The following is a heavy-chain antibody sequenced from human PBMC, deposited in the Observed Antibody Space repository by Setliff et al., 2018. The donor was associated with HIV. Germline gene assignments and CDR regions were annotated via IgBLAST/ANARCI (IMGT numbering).Heavy chain of an antibody. CDR2: IDTSGSTI. V-gene: IGHV3-11*04. CDR3: ARERAYDYLWGSYRSSQNSFDY. Sequence: GGSLRLSCAASGFTFSDYYMSWIRQAPGKGLEWGSYIDTSGSTIYYADSVKGRFTISRDNAKNSQYLQMNSLRAEDTAVYYCARERAYDYLWGSYRSSQNSFDYWGQGTLVTVSS. CDR1: GFTFSDYY. J-gene: IGHJ4*02. D-gene: IGHD3-16*02.